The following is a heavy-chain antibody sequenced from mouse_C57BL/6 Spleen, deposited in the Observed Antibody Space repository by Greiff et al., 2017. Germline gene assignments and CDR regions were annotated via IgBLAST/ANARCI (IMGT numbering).Heavy chain of an antibody. CDR2: IYPGDGDT. CDR3: ARKRGRGGYYMEY. CDR1: GYAFSSSW. D-gene: IGHD4-1*01. V-gene: IGHV1-82*01. J-gene: IGHJ2*01. Sequence: VQLQQSGPELVKPGASVKISCKASGYAFSSSWMNWVKQRPGKGLEWIGRIYPGDGDTNYNGKFTGQGTLTTDKSSSTAYMQLSSLTSEDSAVYCCARKRGRGGYYMEYWGQGTTLTDSS.